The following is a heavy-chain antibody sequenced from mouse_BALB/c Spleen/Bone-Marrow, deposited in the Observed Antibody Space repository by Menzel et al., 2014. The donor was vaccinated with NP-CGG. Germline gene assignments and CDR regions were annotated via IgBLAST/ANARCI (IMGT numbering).Heavy chain of an antibody. V-gene: IGHV3-2*02. CDR3: ASPLLFAY. CDR1: GYSITSDYA. Sequence: EVKLMESGPGLVKPSQSLSLTCTVTGYSITSDYAWSWIQQFPGNKLEWMGYISYSGSTSYNPSLKSRISITRDTSKNQFFLQLNSVTTEDTATYYCASPLLFAYWGQGTLVTVSA. J-gene: IGHJ3*01. D-gene: IGHD2-3*01. CDR2: ISYSGST.